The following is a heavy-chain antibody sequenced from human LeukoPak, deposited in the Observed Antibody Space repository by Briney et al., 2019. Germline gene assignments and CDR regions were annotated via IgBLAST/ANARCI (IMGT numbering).Heavy chain of an antibody. CDR3: AKVAPDSSGDYFDY. CDR1: GFTFDDYA. V-gene: IGHV3-9*01. D-gene: IGHD3-22*01. CDR2: ISWNSGSI. Sequence: GRSLRLSCAASGFTFDDYAMHWVRQAPGKGLEWVSGISWNSGSIGYADSVKGRFTISRDNVKNSLYLQMNSLRAEDTALYYCAKVAPDSSGDYFDYWGQGTLVTVSS. J-gene: IGHJ4*02.